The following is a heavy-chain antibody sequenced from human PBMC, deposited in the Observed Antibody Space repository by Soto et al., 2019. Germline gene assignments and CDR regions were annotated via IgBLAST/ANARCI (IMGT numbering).Heavy chain of an antibody. D-gene: IGHD3-22*01. J-gene: IGHJ4*02. Sequence: GASVKVSCKASGYTSTKYYLHWVRQAPGHGLEWVGIIGPSSGDTTNAQSFQGRLILTRDTSTSTVYLELSSLTSDDTAVYYCARAAYYYDRSGYYHLDYWGQGTQVTVSS. CDR3: ARAAYYYDRSGYYHLDY. V-gene: IGHV1-46*01. CDR1: GYTSTKYY. CDR2: IGPSSGDT.